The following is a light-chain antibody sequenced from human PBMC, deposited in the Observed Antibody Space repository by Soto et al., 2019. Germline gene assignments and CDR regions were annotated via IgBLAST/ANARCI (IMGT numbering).Light chain of an antibody. Sequence: QSVLTQPASVSGSPGQSITISCTGTSSDIGGYDYVSWYQHHPGKAPKFIIYGVTNRPSGVSHRFSGSKSANTASLTISGLQAEDEADYYCQSYDSTLSARYVFGTGTKVTVL. CDR1: SSDIGGYDY. CDR3: QSYDSTLSARYV. CDR2: GVT. V-gene: IGLV2-14*01. J-gene: IGLJ1*01.